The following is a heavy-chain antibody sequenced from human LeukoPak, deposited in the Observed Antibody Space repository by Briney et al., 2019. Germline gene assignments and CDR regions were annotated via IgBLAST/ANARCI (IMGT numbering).Heavy chain of an antibody. V-gene: IGHV3-30*18. CDR2: ISYDGSNK. CDR3: AKDPYYYGSGSLDV. J-gene: IGHJ6*02. CDR1: GFTFSSHG. Sequence: GGSLRLSCAASGFTFSSHGMHWVRQAPGKGLEWVAVISYDGSNKYYADSVKGRFTISRDNSKNTLYLQINSLRAEDTAVYYCAKDPYYYGSGSLDVWGQGTTVTVSS. D-gene: IGHD3-10*01.